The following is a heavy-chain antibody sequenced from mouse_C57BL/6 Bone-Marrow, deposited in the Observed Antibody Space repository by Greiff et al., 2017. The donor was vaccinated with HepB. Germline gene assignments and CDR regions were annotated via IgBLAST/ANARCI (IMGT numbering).Heavy chain of an antibody. CDR1: GFTFSSYA. CDR2: ISDGGSYT. Sequence: EVKLMESGGGLVKPGGSLKLSCAASGFTFSSYAMSWVRQTPEKRLEWVATISDGGSYTYYPDNVKGRFTISRDNAKNNLYLQMSHLKSEDTAMYYCARDSQTDYYAMDYWGQGTAVTVSS. CDR3: ARDSQTDYYAMDY. V-gene: IGHV5-4*01. J-gene: IGHJ4*01.